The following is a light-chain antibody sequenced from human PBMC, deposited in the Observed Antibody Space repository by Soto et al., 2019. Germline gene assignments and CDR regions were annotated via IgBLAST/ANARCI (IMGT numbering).Light chain of an antibody. J-gene: IGKJ5*01. CDR1: QGISTY. CDR2: GAS. CDR3: QQYDNVFT. V-gene: IGKV1-33*01. Sequence: DIQMTQSPSSLSASVGDRVTITCQASQGISTYLNWYQQKPGKAPKLLIYGASNLETGVPSRFSGSGAGTDFNFTISSLQPEDIATYFCQQYDNVFTFGQGTRLEIK.